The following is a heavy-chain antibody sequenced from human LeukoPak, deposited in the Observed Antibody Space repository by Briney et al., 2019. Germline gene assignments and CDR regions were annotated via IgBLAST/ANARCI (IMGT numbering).Heavy chain of an antibody. Sequence: ASETLSLTCTVSGGSISSSYYWGWIRQPPGKGLEWIGYIYYSGSTNYNPSLKSRVTISVDTSKNQFSLKLSSVTAADTAVYYCARGYSYGYADYWGQGTLVTVSS. CDR3: ARGYSYGYADY. D-gene: IGHD5-18*01. CDR2: IYYSGST. J-gene: IGHJ4*02. V-gene: IGHV4-61*01. CDR1: GGSISSSYY.